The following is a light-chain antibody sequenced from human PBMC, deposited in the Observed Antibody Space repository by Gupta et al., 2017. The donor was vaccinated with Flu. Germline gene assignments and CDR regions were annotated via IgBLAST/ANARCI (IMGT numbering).Light chain of an antibody. CDR2: LDK. Sequence: SYDVTQPPSVSVSPGQTASFSCSGDKLGNKYVSWYQQKPGQSPMLVIFLDKSRPSGIPERFSGSNSGDTATLTITGTQAMDEADYYCQAWDGYTVVFGGGTKLTVL. CDR3: QAWDGYTVV. V-gene: IGLV3-1*01. J-gene: IGLJ3*02. CDR1: KLGNKY.